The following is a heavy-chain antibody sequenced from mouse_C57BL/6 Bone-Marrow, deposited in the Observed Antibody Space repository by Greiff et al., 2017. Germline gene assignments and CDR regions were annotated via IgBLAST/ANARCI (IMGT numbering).Heavy chain of an antibody. CDR2: TFYSGIT. Sequence: VQLKQSGPSLVRPSQTLSLTCTVTGFSINSDCYWIWIRQFPGNKLEYIGYTFYSGITYYNPSLESRTYITRDTSKNQFSLKLSSVTTEDTATYYCARGSDYGSGAMDYWGQGTSVTVSS. CDR1: GFSINSDCY. CDR3: ARGSDYGSGAMDY. J-gene: IGHJ4*01. V-gene: IGHV3-3*01. D-gene: IGHD1-1*01.